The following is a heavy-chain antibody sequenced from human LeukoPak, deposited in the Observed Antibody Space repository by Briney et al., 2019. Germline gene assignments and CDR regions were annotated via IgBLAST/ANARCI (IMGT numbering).Heavy chain of an antibody. Sequence: PSETLSLTCTVSGYSISSGYYWGWIRQPPGKGLEWIGSIYHSGSTYYNPSLKSRVTIPVDTSKNQFSLKLSSVTAADTAVYYCARFKRAGGWSYFDYWGQGTLVTVSS. CDR1: GYSISSGYY. V-gene: IGHV4-38-2*02. J-gene: IGHJ4*02. D-gene: IGHD6-19*01. CDR2: IYHSGST. CDR3: ARFKRAGGWSYFDY.